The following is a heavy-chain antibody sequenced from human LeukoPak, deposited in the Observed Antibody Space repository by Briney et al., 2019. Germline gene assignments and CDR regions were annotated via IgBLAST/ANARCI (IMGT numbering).Heavy chain of an antibody. J-gene: IGHJ4*02. CDR2: ISTTGGVT. D-gene: IGHD6-19*01. CDR3: ASSGWYYFDY. V-gene: IGHV3-23*01. CDR1: GFTFSSYG. Sequence: GGSLRLSCAASGFTFSSYGMSWVRQAPGKGLEWVSVISTTGGVTYYADSVKGRFTISRDNSKNTLYLQLNSLRAEDTAVYYCASSGWYYFDYWGQGTLVTVSS.